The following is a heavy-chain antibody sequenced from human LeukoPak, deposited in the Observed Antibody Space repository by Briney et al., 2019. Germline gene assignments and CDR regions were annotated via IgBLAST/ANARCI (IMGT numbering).Heavy chain of an antibody. V-gene: IGHV3-66*01. CDR2: IYSGGST. J-gene: IGHJ4*02. D-gene: IGHD6-19*01. Sequence: GGSLRLSCAASGFTFSSYSMNWARQAPGKGLEWVSVIYSGGSTYYADSVKGRFTISRDNSKNTLYLQMNSLRAEDTAVYYCARGAQWLVFDYWGQGTLVTVSS. CDR3: ARGAQWLVFDY. CDR1: GFTFSSYS.